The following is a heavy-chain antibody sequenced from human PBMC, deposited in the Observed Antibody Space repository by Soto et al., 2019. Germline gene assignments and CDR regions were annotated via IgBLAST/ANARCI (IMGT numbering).Heavy chain of an antibody. J-gene: IGHJ4*02. D-gene: IGHD3-22*01. V-gene: IGHV3-21*01. CDR2: ITSSSSYI. CDR3: VRARSTDSRPDY. Sequence: GGSLRLSCAASGFTFSLYSMIWVRQVQGKGLEWVASITSSSSYIYYEDSLKGRFTISRDNAKNSLFLQLDSLRAEDTAVYFCVRARSTDSRPDYWGQGTLVTVSS. CDR1: GFTFSLYS.